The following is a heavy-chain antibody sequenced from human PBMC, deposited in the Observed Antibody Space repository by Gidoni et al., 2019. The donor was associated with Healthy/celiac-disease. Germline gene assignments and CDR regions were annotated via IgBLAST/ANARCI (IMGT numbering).Heavy chain of an antibody. CDR2: MNPNSGNT. V-gene: IGHV1-8*01. CDR3: ARGNGFGRRLRRYGMDV. Sequence: QVQLVQSGAEVKKTGASVKVSCKASGYTFPSYDINWVRQATGQGLEWMGWMNPNSGNTGYAQKFQGRVTMTRNTSISTAYMELSSLRSEDTAVYYCARGNGFGRRLRRYGMDVWGQGTTVTVSS. D-gene: IGHD3-10*01. J-gene: IGHJ6*02. CDR1: GYTFPSYD.